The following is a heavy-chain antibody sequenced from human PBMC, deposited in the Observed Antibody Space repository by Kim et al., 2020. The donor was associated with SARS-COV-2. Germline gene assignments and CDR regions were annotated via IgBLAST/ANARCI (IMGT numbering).Heavy chain of an antibody. CDR2: ISASGTYT. D-gene: IGHD6-13*01. V-gene: IGHV3-23*01. CDR3: AKASEKTVPGTYFDY. J-gene: IGHJ4*02. CDR1: EFTFSNYA. Sequence: GGSLRLSCAASEFTFSNYAMSWVRQAPGKGLEWVSGISASGTYTYYADSVKGRFTISRDNSKNTLYLQMNSLRAEDSAVYYCAKASEKTVPGTYFDYWGQGTLVTVSS.